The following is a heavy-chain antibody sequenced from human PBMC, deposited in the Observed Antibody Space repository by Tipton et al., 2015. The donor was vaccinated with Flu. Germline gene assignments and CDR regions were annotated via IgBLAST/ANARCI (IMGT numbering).Heavy chain of an antibody. CDR3: ARDTYYYDSSGYYSFDY. CDR2: ISAYNGNT. V-gene: IGHV1-18*04. J-gene: IGHJ4*02. Sequence: QSGPEVKTPGASVKVSCKASGYTFTSYGISWVRQAPGQGLEWTGWISAYNGNTNYAQKLQGRVTMTTDTSTSTAYMELRSLRSDDTAVYYCARDTYYYDSSGYYSFDYWGQGTLVTVSS. D-gene: IGHD3-22*01. CDR1: GYTFTSYG.